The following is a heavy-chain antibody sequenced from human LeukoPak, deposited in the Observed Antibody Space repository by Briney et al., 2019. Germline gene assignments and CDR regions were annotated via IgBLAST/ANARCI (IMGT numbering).Heavy chain of an antibody. D-gene: IGHD5-12*01. V-gene: IGHV4-59*08. J-gene: IGHJ4*02. CDR2: IHYSGST. Sequence: SETLSLTCTVSGGSISGYYWSWIRQTPGQGLEWIGYIHYSGSTDYNPSLKRRVTISVDTSKNQFSLKLNSVTAADTAVYYCAEVATNDYWGQGTLVTVSS. CDR1: GGSISGYY. CDR3: AEVATNDY.